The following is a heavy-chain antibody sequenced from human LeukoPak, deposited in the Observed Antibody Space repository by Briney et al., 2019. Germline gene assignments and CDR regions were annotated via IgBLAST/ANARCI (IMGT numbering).Heavy chain of an antibody. D-gene: IGHD4-23*01. CDR2: INPSGGST. V-gene: IGHV1-46*01. J-gene: IGHJ4*02. CDR3: ARDLDGGNSGLDY. Sequence: ASVKVSCKASGYTFTSYDINWVRQATGQGLEWMGIINPSGGSTSYAQKFQGRVTMTRDTSTSTVYMELSSLRSEDTAVYYCARDLDGGNSGLDYWGQGTLVTVSS. CDR1: GYTFTSYD.